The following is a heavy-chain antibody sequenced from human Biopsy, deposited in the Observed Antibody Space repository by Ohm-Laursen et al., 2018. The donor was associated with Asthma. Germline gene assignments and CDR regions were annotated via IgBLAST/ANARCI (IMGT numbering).Heavy chain of an antibody. J-gene: IGHJ3*01. V-gene: IGHV1-3*01. CDR1: GDSFSNYA. CDR2: INAANGNT. D-gene: IGHD3-9*01. CDR3: ARTYYDFLTGQVNDAFAL. Sequence: SVKVSCKVPGDSFSNYAISWVRQAPGQGLEWMGWINAANGNTKYSQKFQGRLTISRDTSASTAYMDLRSLRSEDTAMYYCARTYYDFLTGQVNDAFALWGQGTMVTVSS.